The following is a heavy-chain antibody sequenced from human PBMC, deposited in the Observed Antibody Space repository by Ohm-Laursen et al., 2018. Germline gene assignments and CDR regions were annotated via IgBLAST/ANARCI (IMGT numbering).Heavy chain of an antibody. CDR3: ARDVRYYYDSSGYYPSDY. CDR1: GFTFSTYS. Sequence: SLRLSCAASGFTFSTYSMTWVRQAPGKGLEWVSSITSSSIYTYYTDSARGRFTISRDNAKNSLYLQMNSLRAEDTAVYYCARDVRYYYDSSGYYPSDYWGQGTLVTVSS. CDR2: ITSSSIYT. J-gene: IGHJ4*02. D-gene: IGHD3-22*01. V-gene: IGHV3-21*01.